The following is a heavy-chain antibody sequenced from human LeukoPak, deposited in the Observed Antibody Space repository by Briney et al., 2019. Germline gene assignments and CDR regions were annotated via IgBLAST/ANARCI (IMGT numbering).Heavy chain of an antibody. Sequence: GGSLRLSCAASGFTFSSYAMRWVRQAPGKGLEWVSAISGSGGSTYYADSVKGRFTISRDNSKNTLYLQMNSLRAEDTAVYYCAKEALVTFGGVIVRPDYYFDYWGQGTLVTVSS. CDR2: ISGSGGST. V-gene: IGHV3-23*01. CDR1: GFTFSSYA. CDR3: AKEALVTFGGVIVRPDYYFDY. J-gene: IGHJ4*02. D-gene: IGHD3-16*02.